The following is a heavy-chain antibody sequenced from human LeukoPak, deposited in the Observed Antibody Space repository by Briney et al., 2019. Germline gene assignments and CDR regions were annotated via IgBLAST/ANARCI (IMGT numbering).Heavy chain of an antibody. J-gene: IGHJ4*02. Sequence: GGSLRLSCAASGFTFSSYGMHWVRQAPGKGLDWVAFIHHDGSNKYYADSVRGRFTISRDNSKNTLYLQMNSLRAEDTAVYYCAKDLRGVFDYWGQGTLVTVSS. CDR1: GFTFSSYG. CDR3: AKDLRGVFDY. D-gene: IGHD3-10*01. CDR2: IHHDGSNK. V-gene: IGHV3-30*02.